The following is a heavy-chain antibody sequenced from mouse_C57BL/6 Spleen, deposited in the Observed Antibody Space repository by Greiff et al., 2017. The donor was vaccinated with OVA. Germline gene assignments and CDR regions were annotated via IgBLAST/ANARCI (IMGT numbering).Heavy chain of an antibody. CDR2: IDPNSGGT. V-gene: IGHV1-72*01. Sequence: QVQLQQPGAELVKPGASVKLSCKASGYTFTSYWMHWVKQRPGRGLEWIGRIDPNSGGTKYNEKFKSKATLTVDKPSSTAYIQLSSLTSEDSAVYDCARFWYGSSYGYFDVWGTGTTVTVSS. J-gene: IGHJ1*03. D-gene: IGHD1-1*01. CDR1: GYTFTSYW. CDR3: ARFWYGSSYGYFDV.